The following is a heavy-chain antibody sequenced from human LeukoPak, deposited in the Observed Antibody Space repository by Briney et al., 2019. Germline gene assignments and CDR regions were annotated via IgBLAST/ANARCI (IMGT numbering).Heavy chain of an antibody. CDR1: GGSISTSSCY. D-gene: IGHD2-2*01. V-gene: IGHV4-39*01. CDR2: IYYSGST. CDR3: ATPGYCSTIDCYYYMDV. J-gene: IGHJ6*03. Sequence: SETLSLTCTVSGGSISTSSCYWGWIRQPPGKGLEWIGTIYYSGSTYYNPSLESRVTISLDMSKNQFSLNLTSVTAADTAVYYCATPGYCSTIDCYYYMDVWGKGTTVTVSS.